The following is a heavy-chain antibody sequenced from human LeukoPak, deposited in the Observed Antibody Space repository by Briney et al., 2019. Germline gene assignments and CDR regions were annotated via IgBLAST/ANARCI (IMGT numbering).Heavy chain of an antibody. CDR2: IYTSGST. D-gene: IGHD3-16*01. Sequence: SETLSLTCTVSGGSISSGSYYWSWIRQPAGKGLEWIGRIYTSGSTNYNPSLKSRVTISVDTSKNQFSLKLSPVTAADTAVYYCAREGSLGYYFDYWGQGTLVTVSS. V-gene: IGHV4-61*02. J-gene: IGHJ4*02. CDR1: GGSISSGSYY. CDR3: AREGSLGYYFDY.